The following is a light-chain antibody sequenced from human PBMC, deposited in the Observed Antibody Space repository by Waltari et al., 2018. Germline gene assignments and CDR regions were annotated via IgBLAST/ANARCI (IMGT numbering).Light chain of an antibody. Sequence: EIVLTQSPGTLSLSPGERATLSCRASQSVGRSLTWYQQRHGQAPRLLIYDASTRATGSPDRFSGVGSGTDFSLTISRLEPEDFAVYYCQMYVRLPATFGQGTKVEI. CDR3: QMYVRLPAT. J-gene: IGKJ1*01. CDR1: QSVGRS. V-gene: IGKV3-20*01. CDR2: DAS.